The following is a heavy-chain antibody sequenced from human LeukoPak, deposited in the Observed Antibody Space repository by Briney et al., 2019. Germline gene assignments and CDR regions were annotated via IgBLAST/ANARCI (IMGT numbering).Heavy chain of an antibody. Sequence: ASVTVSCKASGYTFTSYGISWVRQAPGQGLEWMGMINPSGGSTSYAQKFQGRVAMTRDTSTSTAYMELRSLRSDDTAVNYCARVRHSSSSSPFDYWGQGTLVTVSS. V-gene: IGHV1-46*01. CDR2: INPSGGST. D-gene: IGHD6-13*01. CDR3: ARVRHSSSSSPFDY. J-gene: IGHJ4*02. CDR1: GYTFTSYG.